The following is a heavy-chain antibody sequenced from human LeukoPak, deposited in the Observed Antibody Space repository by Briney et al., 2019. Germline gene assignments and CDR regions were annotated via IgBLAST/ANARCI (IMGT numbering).Heavy chain of an antibody. CDR3: GTGGCSGGSCHIDY. CDR1: GGTFSSYA. J-gene: IGHJ4*02. CDR2: IIPIFGTA. Sequence: EASVKVSCKASGGTFSSYAISWVRRDPGQGLEWMGGIIPIFGTANYAQKFQGRVTITTDESTSTAYMELSSLRSEDTAVYYCGTGGCSGGSCHIDYWGQGTLVTVSS. V-gene: IGHV1-69*05. D-gene: IGHD2-15*01.